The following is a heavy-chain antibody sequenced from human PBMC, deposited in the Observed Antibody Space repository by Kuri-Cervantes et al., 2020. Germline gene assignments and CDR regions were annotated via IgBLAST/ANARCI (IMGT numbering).Heavy chain of an antibody. D-gene: IGHD4-17*01. Sequence: LTCAASGFTFSSYGMHWVRQAPGKGLEWVAVISYDGSNKYYADSVKGRFTISRDNSKNTLYLQMNSLRAEDTAVYYCALMTTVTDFDYWGQGTLVTVSS. CDR1: GFTFSSYG. J-gene: IGHJ4*02. CDR2: ISYDGSNK. V-gene: IGHV3-30*03. CDR3: ALMTTVTDFDY.